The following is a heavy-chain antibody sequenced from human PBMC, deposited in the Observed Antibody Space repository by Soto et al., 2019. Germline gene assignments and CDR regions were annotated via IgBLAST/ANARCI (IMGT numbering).Heavy chain of an antibody. CDR1: GYSFAGYW. CDR3: ARLPGVRGVFDGFNV. V-gene: IGHV5-51*01. D-gene: IGHD3-10*01. J-gene: IGHJ3*01. CDR2: IYPGDSDT. Sequence: GESLKISCNGSGYSFAGYWIGWVLQMPGKGLDWMGVIYPGDSDTRYSPSFHGQVTISADKSISTAYLQWSSLKASDTAMYFCARLPGVRGVFDGFNVWGQGTMVTVSS.